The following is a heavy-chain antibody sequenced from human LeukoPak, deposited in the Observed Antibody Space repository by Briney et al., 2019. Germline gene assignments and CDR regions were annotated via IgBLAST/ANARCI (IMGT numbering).Heavy chain of an antibody. D-gene: IGHD1-26*01. CDR2: INHSGST. CDR1: GGSFSGYY. J-gene: IGHJ4*02. V-gene: IGHV4-34*01. Sequence: PSETLSLTCAVYGGSFSGYYWSWIRQPPGKGLEWIGEINHSGSTNYNPSLKSRVTISVDTSKNQFSLKLSSVTSADAAVYYCARGRLLSSPWGQGTLVTLSS. CDR3: ARGRLLSSP.